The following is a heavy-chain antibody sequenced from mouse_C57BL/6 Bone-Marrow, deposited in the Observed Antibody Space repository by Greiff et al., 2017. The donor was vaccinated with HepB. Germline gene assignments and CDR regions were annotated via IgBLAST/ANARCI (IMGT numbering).Heavy chain of an antibody. CDR3: ARPVVAHWYFDV. CDR2: IDPSDSYT. CDR1: GYTFTSYW. Sequence: VQLQQSGAELVKPGASVKLSCKASGYTFTSYWMQWVKQRPGQGLEWIGEIDPSDSYTNYNHKFKGKATLTVDTSSSTAYMQLSSLTSEDSAVYYSARPVVAHWYFDVWGTGTTVTVSS. J-gene: IGHJ1*03. V-gene: IGHV1-50*01. D-gene: IGHD1-1*01.